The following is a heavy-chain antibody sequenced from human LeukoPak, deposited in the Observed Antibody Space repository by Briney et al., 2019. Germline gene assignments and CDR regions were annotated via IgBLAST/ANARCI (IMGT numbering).Heavy chain of an antibody. V-gene: IGHV3-30-3*01. CDR1: GLTFGTSA. CDR2: VSFDGSNE. J-gene: IGHJ5*02. D-gene: IGHD1-1*01. CDR3: ARGVGYTLLS. Sequence: GRSLRLSCADSGLTFGTSAMHWARQAPGKGLEWVAVVSFDGSNEKYADSVRGRFTISRDNSKKMLYLQMNSLSREDTAVYYCARGVGYTLLSWGQGTLVTVSS.